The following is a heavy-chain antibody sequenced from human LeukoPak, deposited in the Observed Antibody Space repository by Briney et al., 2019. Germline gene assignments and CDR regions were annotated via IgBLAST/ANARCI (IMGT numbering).Heavy chain of an antibody. CDR3: ARLDSSAWYGDY. CDR2: ITPMFGTA. Sequence: ASVKVSCKASGGTFSSYAINWVRQAPGQGLEWMGGITPMFGTAKYAQKFQGRVTITADESTSTAYMELSSLRSEDTAVYYCARLDSSAWYGDYWGQGTLVTVSS. V-gene: IGHV1-69*13. J-gene: IGHJ4*02. D-gene: IGHD6-19*01. CDR1: GGTFSSYA.